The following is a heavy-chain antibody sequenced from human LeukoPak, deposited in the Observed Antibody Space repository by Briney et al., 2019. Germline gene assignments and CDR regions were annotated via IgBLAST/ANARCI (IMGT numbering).Heavy chain of an antibody. CDR2: IIPIFGTA. J-gene: IGHJ4*02. V-gene: IGHV1-69*05. Sequence: SVKVSCKASGGTFSSYAISWVRQAPGQGLEWMGRIIPIFGTANYAQKFQGRVTITTDESASTAYMELSSLRSEDTAVYYCARNEEWWSPFDYWGQGTLVTVSS. D-gene: IGHD2-15*01. CDR1: GGTFSSYA. CDR3: ARNEEWWSPFDY.